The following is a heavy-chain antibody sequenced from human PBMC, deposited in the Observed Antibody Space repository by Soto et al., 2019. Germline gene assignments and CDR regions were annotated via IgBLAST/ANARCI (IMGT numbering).Heavy chain of an antibody. Sequence: EVQLVESGGGLVQPGGSLRLSCAGSGFIFSNYWMHWVRQAPGKGLEWVSRIDHDGPTDYADSVRGRFTISRDNAESTLYLQMSSLRAEDTAVYYCVRDSHGDYWGQGTLVTVSS. V-gene: IGHV3-74*01. CDR1: GFIFSNYW. CDR3: VRDSHGDY. CDR2: IDHDGPT. J-gene: IGHJ4*02.